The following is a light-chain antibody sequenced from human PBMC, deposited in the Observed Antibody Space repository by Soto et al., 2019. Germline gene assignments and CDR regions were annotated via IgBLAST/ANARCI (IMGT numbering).Light chain of an antibody. CDR3: SSYTGSSTLNVV. CDR2: EVS. CDR1: SSDVGGYNY. Sequence: QSALTQPASVSGSPGQSITISCTGTSSDVGGYNYVSWYQQHPGKAPKLMIYEVSNRPSGVSNRFSGSKSGNTASLTISGLQAEDEADYYCSSYTGSSTLNVVFGGGTKVTVL. J-gene: IGLJ2*01. V-gene: IGLV2-14*01.